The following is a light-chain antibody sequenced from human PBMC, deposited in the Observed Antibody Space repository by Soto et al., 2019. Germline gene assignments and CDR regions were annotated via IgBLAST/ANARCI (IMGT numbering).Light chain of an antibody. CDR3: QQYGTSEII. V-gene: IGKV3-20*01. CDR2: DTS. J-gene: IGKJ5*01. CDR1: QTLSNSF. Sequence: EIVLTHSPGTLSLSPGERSTLSCRASQTLSNSFIALYQQKPGQAPRLLIYDTSSRATGVPDRYSASGSGTDFTLTISRLEPEDFEVFFCQQYGTSEIIFCQVTRLEIK.